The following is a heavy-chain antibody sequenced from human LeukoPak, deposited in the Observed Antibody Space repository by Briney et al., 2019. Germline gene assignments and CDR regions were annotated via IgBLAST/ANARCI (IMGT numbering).Heavy chain of an antibody. V-gene: IGHV1-69*13. D-gene: IGHD6-13*01. Sequence: GASVKVSCKASGGTFSSYAISWVRQAPGQGLEWMGGIIPIFGTANYAQKFQGRVTITADESTSTAYMELSSLRSEDTAVYYCARDGYSSSWYPQYFQHWGQGTLVTVSS. CDR2: IIPIFGTA. CDR3: ARDGYSSSWYPQYFQH. J-gene: IGHJ1*01. CDR1: GGTFSSYA.